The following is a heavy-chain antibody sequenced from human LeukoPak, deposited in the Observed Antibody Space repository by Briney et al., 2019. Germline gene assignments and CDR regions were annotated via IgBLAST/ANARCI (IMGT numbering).Heavy chain of an antibody. CDR1: GFTVSSNY. CDR3: AKTKQRYSGSYPHLDY. V-gene: IGHV3-53*05. D-gene: IGHD1-26*01. Sequence: GGSLRLSCAASGFTVSSNYMSWVRQAPGKGLEWVSVIYSGGSTYYADSVKGRFTISRDNSKNTLYLQMNSLRAEDTAVYYCAKTKQRYSGSYPHLDYWGQGTLVTVSS. J-gene: IGHJ4*02. CDR2: IYSGGST.